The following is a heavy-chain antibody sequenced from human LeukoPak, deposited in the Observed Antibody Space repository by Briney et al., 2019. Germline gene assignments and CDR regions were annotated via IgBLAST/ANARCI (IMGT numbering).Heavy chain of an antibody. CDR2: ISYDGSNK. CDR1: GFGFPAFT. D-gene: IGHD3-22*01. CDR3: ARGEYYSDTSSYFDY. J-gene: IGHJ4*02. V-gene: IGHV3-30*03. Sequence: GGSLRLSCAASGFGFPAFTMNWVRQAPGKGLEWVAVISYDGSNKYYADSVKGRFTISRDNSKNTLFVQMSSLRAEDTAVYYCARGEYYSDTSSYFDYWGQGTLVTVSS.